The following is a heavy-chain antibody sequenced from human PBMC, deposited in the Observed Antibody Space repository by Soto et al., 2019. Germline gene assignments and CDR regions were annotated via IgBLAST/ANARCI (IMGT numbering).Heavy chain of an antibody. CDR3: ARDGGIQLWSHAFDI. V-gene: IGHV3-33*01. J-gene: IGHJ3*02. CDR1: GFTFSSYG. CDR2: IWYDGSSK. D-gene: IGHD5-18*01. Sequence: GGSLRLSCAASGFTFSSYGMHWVRQAPGKGLEWVAVIWYDGSSKYYADSVKGRFTISRDNSKNTLYLQMNSLRAEDTAVYYCARDGGIQLWSHAFDIWGQGTMVTVSS.